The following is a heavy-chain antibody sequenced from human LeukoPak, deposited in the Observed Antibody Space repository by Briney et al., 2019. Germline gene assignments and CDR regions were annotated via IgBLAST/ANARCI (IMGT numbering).Heavy chain of an antibody. Sequence: PGGSLRLSCAASGFTFSSYEMNWVSYITTSGSTIYYADSVKGRFTISRDNAKNALYLQMNSLRAEDTAVYYCARVSNYYGSGNYQKQFDYWGQGTLVTVSS. CDR1: GFTFSSYE. J-gene: IGHJ4*01. CDR2: ITTSGSTI. CDR3: ARVSNYYGSGNYQKQFDY. D-gene: IGHD3-10*01. V-gene: IGHV3-48*03.